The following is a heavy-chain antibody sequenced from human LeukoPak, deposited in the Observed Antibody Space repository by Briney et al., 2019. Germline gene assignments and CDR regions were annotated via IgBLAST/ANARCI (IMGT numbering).Heavy chain of an antibody. Sequence: GGSLRLSCVASGFTFSTYSMNWVRQAPGKGLEWVSYISGTSNTIYYADSVKGRFTISRDNSKNTLYLQMNSLRAEDTAVYYCAKDTSGYYYVPRHFDYWGQGTLVTVSS. V-gene: IGHV3-48*01. CDR1: GFTFSTYS. CDR2: ISGTSNTI. CDR3: AKDTSGYYYVPRHFDY. D-gene: IGHD3-22*01. J-gene: IGHJ4*02.